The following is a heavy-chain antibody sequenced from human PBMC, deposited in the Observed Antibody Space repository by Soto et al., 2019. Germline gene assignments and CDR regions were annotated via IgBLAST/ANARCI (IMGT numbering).Heavy chain of an antibody. CDR1: GGTFSSYA. J-gene: IGHJ6*02. CDR2: IIPIFGTA. V-gene: IGHV1-69*01. Sequence: QVQLVQSGAEVKKPGSSVKVSCKASGGTFSSYAISWGRQAPGQGLEWMGGIIPIFGTANYAQKFQGRVTITADEATSTAYMELSSLRSEDTAVYYCARDKVYYDGMDVWGQGTTVTVSS. CDR3: ARDKVYYDGMDV.